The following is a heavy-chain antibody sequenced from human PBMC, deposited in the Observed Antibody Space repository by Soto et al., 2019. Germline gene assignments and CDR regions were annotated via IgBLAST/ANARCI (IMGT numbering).Heavy chain of an antibody. D-gene: IGHD6-6*01. CDR2: ISGSGGST. Sequence: PAGSMRLSCAASGSTFSSYAMGWVRQAPGKGLEWVSAISGSGGSTYYADSVKGRFTISRDNSKNTLYLQMNSLRAEDTAVYYCARRTEQLVKPYYYSGMDVWGQGTTVTVSS. J-gene: IGHJ6*02. V-gene: IGHV3-23*01. CDR1: GSTFSSYA. CDR3: ARRTEQLVKPYYYSGMDV.